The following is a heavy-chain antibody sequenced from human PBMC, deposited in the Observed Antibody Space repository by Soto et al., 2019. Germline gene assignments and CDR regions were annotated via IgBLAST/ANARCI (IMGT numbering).Heavy chain of an antibody. CDR3: ARDGGFGDSVLHYYYYGMDV. CDR1: GFTFSSYG. V-gene: IGHV3-33*01. J-gene: IGHJ6*02. Sequence: GGSLRLSCAASGFTFSSYGMHWVRQAPGKGLEWVAVIWYDGSNKYYADSVKGRFIISRDNSKNTLYLQMNSLRAEDTAVYYCARDGGFGDSVLHYYYYGMDVWGQGTTVTVSS. CDR2: IWYDGSNK. D-gene: IGHD3-10*01.